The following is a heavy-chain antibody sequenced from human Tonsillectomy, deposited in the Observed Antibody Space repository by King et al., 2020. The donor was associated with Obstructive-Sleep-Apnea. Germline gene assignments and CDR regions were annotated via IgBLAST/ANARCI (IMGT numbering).Heavy chain of an antibody. CDR1: GYSFTSYW. D-gene: IGHD5-18*01. CDR3: ARQGEVDTAMVSPIDY. J-gene: IGHJ4*02. Sequence: EQLVQSGAEVKKPGESLKISCKGSGYSFTSYWIGWVRQMPGKGLEWMGIIYPGDSDTRYSPSFQGQVTISADQSISTAYLQWSSLKASDTAMYYCARQGEVDTAMVSPIDYWGQGTLVTVSS. V-gene: IGHV5-51*01. CDR2: IYPGDSDT.